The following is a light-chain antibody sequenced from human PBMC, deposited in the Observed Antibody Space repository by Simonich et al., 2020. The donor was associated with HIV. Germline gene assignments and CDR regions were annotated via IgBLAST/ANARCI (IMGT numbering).Light chain of an antibody. CDR2: KAS. Sequence: DIQMTQSPSTLSASVGDRVTITCRASQSISSWLAWYQQKPGKAPKLLIYKASSLERGVPSRCSGSGSGTQFTITISSLQPDDFATYYCQQYNSYPFTFGQGTKLEIK. V-gene: IGKV1-5*03. CDR1: QSISSW. J-gene: IGKJ2*01. CDR3: QQYNSYPFT.